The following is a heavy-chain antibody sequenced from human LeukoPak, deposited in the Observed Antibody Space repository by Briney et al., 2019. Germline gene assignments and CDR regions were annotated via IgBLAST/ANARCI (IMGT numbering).Heavy chain of an antibody. D-gene: IGHD6-25*01. CDR3: ARDKAAFYGMDV. CDR1: GGSISSYY. CDR2: IYYSGST. Sequence: SETLSLTCTVSGGSISSYYWSWIRQPPGKGLEWIGYIYYSGSTNYNPSLKSRVTISVDTSKNQFSLKLSSVTAADTAVYYCARDKAAFYGMDVWGQGTTVTVSS. V-gene: IGHV4-59*01. J-gene: IGHJ6*02.